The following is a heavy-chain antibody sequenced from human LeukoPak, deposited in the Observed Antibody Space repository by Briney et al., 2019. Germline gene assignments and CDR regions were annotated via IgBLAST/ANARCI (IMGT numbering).Heavy chain of an antibody. J-gene: IGHJ4*02. Sequence: SETLSLTCAIYGGSFSGYYWSWIRQPPGKGLEWIGEINHSGSTNYNPSLKSRVTISVDTSKNQFSLKLSSVTAADTAVYYCARGDGITGTQGRLDYWGQGTLVTVSS. V-gene: IGHV4-34*01. CDR2: INHSGST. CDR1: GGSFSGYY. D-gene: IGHD1-20*01. CDR3: ARGDGITGTQGRLDY.